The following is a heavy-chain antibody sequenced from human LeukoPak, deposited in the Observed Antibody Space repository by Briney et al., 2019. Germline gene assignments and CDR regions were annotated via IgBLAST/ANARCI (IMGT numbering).Heavy chain of an antibody. CDR2: ISGSGDST. CDR3: ADTDSYYFDSGIVC. D-gene: IGHD3-22*01. CDR1: GFTFSSYA. J-gene: IGHJ4*02. Sequence: PGGSLRLSCAASGFTFSSYAMSWVRQAPGKGLECVSSISGSGDSTYYADSVKGRFTISRDNSKNTLYLQMISLRAEDTAVYYCADTDSYYFDSGIVCWGQRALVTVSS. V-gene: IGHV3-23*01.